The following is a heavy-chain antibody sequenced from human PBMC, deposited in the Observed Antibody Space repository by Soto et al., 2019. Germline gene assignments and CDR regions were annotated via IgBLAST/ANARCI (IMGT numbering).Heavy chain of an antibody. CDR2: ISGSGGST. D-gene: IGHD3-10*01. Sequence: EVQLLESGGGLVQPGGSLRLSCAASGFTFSSYAMSWVRQAPGKGLEWVSAISGSGGSTYYADSVKGRFTISRDNSKNTLYLQMNILRAEDTAVYYCAKDPDPYGSGSYYVDYWGQGTLVTVSS. V-gene: IGHV3-23*01. J-gene: IGHJ4*02. CDR1: GFTFSSYA. CDR3: AKDPDPYGSGSYYVDY.